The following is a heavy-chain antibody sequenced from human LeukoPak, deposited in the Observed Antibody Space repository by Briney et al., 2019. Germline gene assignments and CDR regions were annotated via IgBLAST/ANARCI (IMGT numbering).Heavy chain of an antibody. V-gene: IGHV3-30*18. CDR3: ANNPHYDSSGYLMAD. CDR2: ISYDGSNK. CDR1: GFTFSSYG. J-gene: IGHJ4*02. Sequence: GRSLRLSCAASGFTFSSYGMRWVRQAPGKGLEWVAVISYDGSNKYYADSVKGRFTISRDNSKNTLYLQMNSLRAEDTAVYYCANNPHYDSSGYLMADWGQGTLVTVSS. D-gene: IGHD3-22*01.